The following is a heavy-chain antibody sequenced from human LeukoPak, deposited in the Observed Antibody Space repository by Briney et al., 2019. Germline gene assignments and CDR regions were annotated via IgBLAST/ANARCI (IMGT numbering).Heavy chain of an antibody. CDR3: ARGRYGTVTRGWFDP. Sequence: SETLSLTCTVSGGSISSYYWSWIRQPPGKGLEWIGYIYYSGTTNYNPSLKSRVTISVDTSKKEISLKLSSVTAADTAVYYCARGRYGTVTRGWFDPWGQGTLVTVSS. V-gene: IGHV4-59*01. CDR1: GGSISSYY. D-gene: IGHD1-1*01. J-gene: IGHJ5*02. CDR2: IYYSGTT.